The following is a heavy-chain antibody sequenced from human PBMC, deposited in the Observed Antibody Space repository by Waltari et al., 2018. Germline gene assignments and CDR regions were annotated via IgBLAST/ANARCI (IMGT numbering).Heavy chain of an antibody. Sequence: QVQLVQSGAEVKKPGASVKVSCKASGYPFTGYYMHWVRQAPGQGLEWMGWINPNSGGTNYAQKFQGWVTMTRDTSISTAYMELSRLRSDDTAVYYCARASGEMATIFYGMDVWGQGTTVTVSS. V-gene: IGHV1-2*04. D-gene: IGHD3-16*01. CDR2: INPNSGGT. CDR1: GYPFTGYY. J-gene: IGHJ6*02. CDR3: ARASGEMATIFYGMDV.